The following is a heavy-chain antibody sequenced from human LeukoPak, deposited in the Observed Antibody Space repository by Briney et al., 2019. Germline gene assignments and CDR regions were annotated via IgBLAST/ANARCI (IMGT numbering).Heavy chain of an antibody. D-gene: IGHD3-22*01. J-gene: IGHJ4*02. CDR1: GGSISSGDYY. Sequence: SQTLSLTCTVSGGSISSGDYYWSWIRQPPGKGLEWIGYIYYSGSTYYNPSLKSRVTISVDTSKNQSSLKLSSVTAADTAVYYCARDAPNTVVVGGPDYWGQGTLVTVSS. CDR3: ARDAPNTVVVGGPDY. V-gene: IGHV4-30-4*08. CDR2: IYYSGST.